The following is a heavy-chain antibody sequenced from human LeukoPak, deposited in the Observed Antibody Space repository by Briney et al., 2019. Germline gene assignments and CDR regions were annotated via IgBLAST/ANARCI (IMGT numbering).Heavy chain of an antibody. J-gene: IGHJ6*03. CDR2: INHSGST. V-gene: IGHV4-34*01. CDR1: GGSFSGYY. CDR3: ARDQSGWDYYYYMDV. D-gene: IGHD3-9*01. Sequence: SETLSLTCAVYGGSFSGYYWSWIRQPPGKGLEWIGEINHSGSTYYNPSLTSRVTISVDTSKNQFSLKLSSVTAADTAVYYCARDQSGWDYYYYMDVWGKETTVTVSS.